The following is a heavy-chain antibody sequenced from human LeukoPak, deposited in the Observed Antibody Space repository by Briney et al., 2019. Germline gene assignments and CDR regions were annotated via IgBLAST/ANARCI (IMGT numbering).Heavy chain of an antibody. CDR2: ISGWSSNYI. CDR3: ARVVGFGDYYYYYYMDV. V-gene: IGHV3-21*01. J-gene: IGHJ6*03. CDR1: GFTFSSHS. Sequence: GGSLRLSCTVSGFTFSSHSMSWVRQAPGKGQEWVSSISGWSSNYIYYAESVKGRFTISRDNARNLMYLQMNSLRAEDTALYFCARVVGFGDYYYYYYMDVWGKGTTVIVSS. D-gene: IGHD1-26*01.